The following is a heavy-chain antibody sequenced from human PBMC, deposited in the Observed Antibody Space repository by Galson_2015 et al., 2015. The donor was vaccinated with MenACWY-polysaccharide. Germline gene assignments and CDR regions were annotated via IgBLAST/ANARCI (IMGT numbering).Heavy chain of an antibody. CDR3: AKDRPPRGLTKYYYGMDV. CDR1: GFSFGGFG. Sequence: SLRLSCAASGFSFGGFGFSDYAIHWVRQTPGKGLEWLAVISYDGSNTYYADPVKGRFTIARDDSKNTVYLQIHSLRGEDTAVYYCAKDRPPRGLTKYYYGMDVWGQGTTVIVSS. D-gene: IGHD3-10*01. V-gene: IGHV3-30*18. J-gene: IGHJ6*02. CDR2: ISYDGSNT.